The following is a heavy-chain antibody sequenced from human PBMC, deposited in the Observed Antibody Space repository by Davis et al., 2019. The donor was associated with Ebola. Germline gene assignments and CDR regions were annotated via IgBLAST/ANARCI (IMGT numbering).Heavy chain of an antibody. CDR2: IKSKTDGGTT. V-gene: IGHV3-15*01. J-gene: IGHJ4*02. CDR3: TTDELRYFDWLLSGSEVFDY. CDR1: GFTFSNAW. Sequence: GESLKISCAASGFTFSNAWMSWVRQAPGKGLEWVGRIKSKTDGGTTDYAAPVKGRFTISRDDSKNTLYLQMNSLKTEDTAVYYCTTDELRYFDWLLSGSEVFDYWGQGTLVTVSS. D-gene: IGHD3-9*01.